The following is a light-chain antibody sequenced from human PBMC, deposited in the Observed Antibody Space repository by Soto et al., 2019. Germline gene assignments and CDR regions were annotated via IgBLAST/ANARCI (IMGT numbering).Light chain of an antibody. Sequence: IVLTQSPATLSLSPGERATLSCRASQSVSSYLAWYQQKPGQAPRLLIYDASNRATGIPTRFSGSGSGTDFTRTISSLEPEDFAVYYCQQRSNWPRTFGQGTKVDIK. J-gene: IGKJ1*01. CDR2: DAS. V-gene: IGKV3-11*01. CDR1: QSVSSY. CDR3: QQRSNWPRT.